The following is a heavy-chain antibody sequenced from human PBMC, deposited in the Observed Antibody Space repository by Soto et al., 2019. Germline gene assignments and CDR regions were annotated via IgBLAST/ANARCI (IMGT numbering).Heavy chain of an antibody. D-gene: IGHD2-8*01. CDR1: GDPISSGDYY. Sequence: QVQLQESGPGLVKPSQTLSLTCTVSGDPISSGDYYWSWIRQPPGKGLEWIGYIYYSGTTYYSPSLKSRVTMSVDTSKNQFSLKLSSVTAADTAVYYCARAPYRGTNSRGGLDMWGQGTRVTVSS. CDR3: ARAPYRGTNSRGGLDM. CDR2: IYYSGTT. J-gene: IGHJ3*02. V-gene: IGHV4-30-4*01.